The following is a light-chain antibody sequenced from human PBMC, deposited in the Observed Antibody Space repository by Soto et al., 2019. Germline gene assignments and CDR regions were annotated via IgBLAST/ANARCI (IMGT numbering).Light chain of an antibody. CDR2: AAS. V-gene: IGKV1-9*01. CDR3: QQFKSYPLT. J-gene: IGKJ4*01. CDR1: QGISSN. Sequence: GDRVTITCRASQGISSNLAWYQQKPGKVPKLLISAASTLQSGVPSRLSGSGSGTDFTLTISSLQPEDFATYYCQQFKSYPLTFGGGTKVDI.